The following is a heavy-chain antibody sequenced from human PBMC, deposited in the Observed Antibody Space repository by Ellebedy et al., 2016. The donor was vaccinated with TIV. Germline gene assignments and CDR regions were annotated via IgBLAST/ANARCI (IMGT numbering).Heavy chain of an antibody. CDR1: GGSFSGYY. Sequence: GSLRLXXAVYGGSFSGYYWSWIRQPPGKGLEWIGEINHSGSTNYNPSLKSRVTISVDTSKNQFSLKLSSVTAADTAVYYCAREKEGYYGSGSYYTDYWGQGTLVTVSS. J-gene: IGHJ4*02. CDR2: INHSGST. V-gene: IGHV4-34*01. D-gene: IGHD3-10*01. CDR3: AREKEGYYGSGSYYTDY.